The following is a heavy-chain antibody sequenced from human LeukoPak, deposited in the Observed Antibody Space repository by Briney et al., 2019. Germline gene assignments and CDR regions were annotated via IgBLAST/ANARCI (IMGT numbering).Heavy chain of an antibody. Sequence: PSQTLSLTCTVSGGSISSGDYYWSWIRQPPGKGLEWIGCIYYSGSTYYNPSLKSRVTISVDTSKNQFSLKLSSVTAADTAVYYCARESEDGYRTYDAFDIWGQGTMVTVSS. CDR3: ARESEDGYRTYDAFDI. CDR1: GGSISSGDYY. CDR2: IYYSGST. J-gene: IGHJ3*02. D-gene: IGHD5-24*01. V-gene: IGHV4-30-4*01.